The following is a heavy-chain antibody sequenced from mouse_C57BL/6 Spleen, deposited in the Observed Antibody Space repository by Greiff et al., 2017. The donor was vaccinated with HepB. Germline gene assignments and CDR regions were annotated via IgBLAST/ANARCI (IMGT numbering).Heavy chain of an antibody. Sequence: QVQLQQPGAELVKPGASVKLSCKASGYTFTSYWMQWVKQRPGQGLEWIGEIDPSDSYTNYNQKFKGKATLTVDTSSSTAYMQLSSLTSEDSAVYDCARRRSLDYWGQGTTLTVSS. D-gene: IGHD1-1*01. CDR1: GYTFTSYW. CDR2: IDPSDSYT. CDR3: ARRRSLDY. J-gene: IGHJ2*01. V-gene: IGHV1-50*01.